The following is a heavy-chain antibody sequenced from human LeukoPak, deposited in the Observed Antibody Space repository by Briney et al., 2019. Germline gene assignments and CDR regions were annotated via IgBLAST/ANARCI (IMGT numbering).Heavy chain of an antibody. CDR3: VRGRHSYESSGYYYEGDAFGI. Sequence: ASVKVSCKASGDTLTSYYMHWVRQAPGQGLEWMGIINPSGDSTSSAQTFQGRVTMTRDMSTSTVYMALSSLRTEDTAVYYCVRGRHSYESSGYYYEGDAFGIWGQGTMVTVSS. CDR1: GDTLTSYY. J-gene: IGHJ3*02. V-gene: IGHV1-46*01. CDR2: INPSGDST. D-gene: IGHD3-22*01.